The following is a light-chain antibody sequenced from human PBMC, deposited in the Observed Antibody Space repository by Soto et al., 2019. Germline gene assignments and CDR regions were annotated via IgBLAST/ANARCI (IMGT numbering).Light chain of an antibody. V-gene: IGKV3-20*01. CDR3: QQYGSSPRT. CDR2: GAS. Sequence: EIVLTQSPGTLSLSPGERATLSCRASQSVSSSYLAWYQQKPGQAPRLLIYGASSSATGIPDRFSGSGSGTDVTLTISRLEPEDFAVYYCQQYGSSPRTFGQGTKVEIK. J-gene: IGKJ1*01. CDR1: QSVSSSY.